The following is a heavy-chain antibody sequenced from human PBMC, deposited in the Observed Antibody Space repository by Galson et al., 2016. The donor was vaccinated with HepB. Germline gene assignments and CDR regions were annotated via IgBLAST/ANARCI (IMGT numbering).Heavy chain of an antibody. CDR2: DSMDGRRK. V-gene: IGHV3-30*03. CDR1: GSLFRSYG. D-gene: IGHD2/OR15-2a*01. Sequence: SLRLSCAGSGSLFRSYGMHWVRQAPGKGLEWVAADSMDGRRKFYSDSVKGRFTISRDNSNNMLFLQMSSLRADDTAVYYWARRHEYCPPVGCSVDYWGQGTLVSVSS. J-gene: IGHJ4*02. CDR3: ARRHEYCPPVGCSVDY.